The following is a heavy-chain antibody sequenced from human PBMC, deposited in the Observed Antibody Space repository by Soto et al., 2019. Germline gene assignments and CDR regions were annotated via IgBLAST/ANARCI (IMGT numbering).Heavy chain of an antibody. CDR1: GFTFDDYA. D-gene: IGHD3-22*01. CDR3: AKATGYYYDSSELYFDY. J-gene: IGHJ4*02. V-gene: IGHV3-9*01. CDR2: ISWNSGSI. Sequence: SGGSLRLSCAASGFTFDDYAMHWVRQAPGKGLEWVSGISWNSGSIGYADSVKGRFTISRDNAKNSLYLQMNSLRAEDTALYYCAKATGYYYDSSELYFDYWGQGTLVTVSS.